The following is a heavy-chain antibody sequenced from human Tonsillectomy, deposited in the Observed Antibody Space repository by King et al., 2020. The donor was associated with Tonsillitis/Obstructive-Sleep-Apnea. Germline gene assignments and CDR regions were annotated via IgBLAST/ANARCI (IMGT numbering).Heavy chain of an antibody. CDR3: ARGDDSSGYYSFYFDY. CDR1: GFTFSSYW. D-gene: IGHD3-22*01. V-gene: IGHV3-74*02. Sequence: VQLVESGGGLVQPGGSLRLSCAASGFTFSSYWMHWVRQAPGKGLVWVSRINSDGSSTSYADSVKGLFTISRDNAKNTLYLQMNSLRAEDTAVYYCARGDDSSGYYSFYFDYWGQGTLVTVSS. J-gene: IGHJ4*02. CDR2: INSDGSST.